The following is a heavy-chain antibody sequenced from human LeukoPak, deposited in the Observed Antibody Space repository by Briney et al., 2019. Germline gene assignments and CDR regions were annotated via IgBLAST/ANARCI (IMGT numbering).Heavy chain of an antibody. CDR1: GGSFSGYY. Sequence: SETLSLTCAVYGGSFSGYYWSWIRQPPGKGLEWIGEINHSGSTNYNPSLKSRVTISVDTSKNHFSLKLSSVTAADTAVYYCARDQLTTVTNYFDYWGQGTLVTVSS. J-gene: IGHJ4*02. V-gene: IGHV4-34*01. CDR2: INHSGST. D-gene: IGHD4-17*01. CDR3: ARDQLTTVTNYFDY.